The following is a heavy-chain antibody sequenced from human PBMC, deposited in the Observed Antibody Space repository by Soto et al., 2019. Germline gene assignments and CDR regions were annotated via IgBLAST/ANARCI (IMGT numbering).Heavy chain of an antibody. CDR2: IYYSGST. CDR1: GGSISSGGYY. J-gene: IGHJ4*02. V-gene: IGHV4-31*03. Sequence: PSETLSLTCTVSGGSISSGGYYWSWIRQHPGKGLEWIGYIYYSGSTYYNPSLKSRVTISVDTSKNQFSLKLSSVTAADTAVYYCARSSSREASSGYGSFDYWGQGTQVTVSS. CDR3: ARSSSREASSGYGSFDY. D-gene: IGHD3-22*01.